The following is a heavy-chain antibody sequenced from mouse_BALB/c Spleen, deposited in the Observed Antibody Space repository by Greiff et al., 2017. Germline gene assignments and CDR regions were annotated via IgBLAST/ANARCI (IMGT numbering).Heavy chain of an antibody. J-gene: IGHJ3*01. CDR1: GYAFSSYW. V-gene: IGHV1-80*01. CDR2: IYPGDGDT. Sequence: QVQLQQSGAELVRPGSSVKISCKASGYAFSSYWMNWVKQRPGQGLEWIGQIYPGDGDTNYNGKFKGKATLTADKSSSTAYMQLSSLTSEDSAVYFCARGLGLRTFAYWGQGTLVTVSA. D-gene: IGHD3-1*01. CDR3: ARGLGLRTFAY.